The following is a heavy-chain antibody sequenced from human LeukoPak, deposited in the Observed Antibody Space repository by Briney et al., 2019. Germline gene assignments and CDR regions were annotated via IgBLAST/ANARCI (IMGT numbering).Heavy chain of an antibody. Sequence: PSETLSLTCTVSGGSISSYYWSWIRQPPGKGLEWIGYIYYSGSTNYNPSLKSRVTISVDTSKNQFSLKLSSVTAADTAVYYCAISRGAFDIWGQGTMVTVSS. V-gene: IGHV4-59*01. J-gene: IGHJ3*02. CDR3: AISRGAFDI. CDR2: IYYSGST. CDR1: GGSISSYY.